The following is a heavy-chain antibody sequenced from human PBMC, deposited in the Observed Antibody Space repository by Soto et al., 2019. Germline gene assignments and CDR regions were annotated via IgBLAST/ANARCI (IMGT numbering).Heavy chain of an antibody. CDR3: AMPYNSRGYHY. D-gene: IGHD3-22*01. J-gene: IGHJ4*02. CDR2: IYGNDDK. CDR1: GFSLSTSGVG. V-gene: IGHV2-5*01. Sequence: SGPTLVNPTQTLTLTFTFSGFSLSTSGVGVGWMRQPPGKALEWLALIYGNDDKRYSQSLKSRLTINKDTSKTQVVLTMNNMDPVDTATYYWAMPYNSRGYHYWGQGTLVTSPQ.